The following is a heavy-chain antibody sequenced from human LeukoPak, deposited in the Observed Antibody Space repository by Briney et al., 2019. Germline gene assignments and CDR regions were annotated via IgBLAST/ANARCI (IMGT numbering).Heavy chain of an antibody. J-gene: IGHJ4*02. Sequence: ASVTVSCKASGYSFTTYGISWVRQAPGQGLEWMGWISAYNGNTNYAQTFQGRVTMTTDTSTTTAYMELTSLRSDDTAVYYCARINGLKPSIAARFRGWLDYWGQGTLVTVSS. D-gene: IGHD6-6*01. CDR1: GYSFTTYG. CDR2: ISAYNGNT. CDR3: ARINGLKPSIAARFRGWLDY. V-gene: IGHV1-18*01.